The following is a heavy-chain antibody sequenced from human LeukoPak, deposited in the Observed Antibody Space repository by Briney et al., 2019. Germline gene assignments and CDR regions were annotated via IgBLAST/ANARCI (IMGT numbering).Heavy chain of an antibody. CDR2: ISWNSGSI. V-gene: IGHV3-9*01. CDR3: ARDGGSYRGYFDY. CDR1: GFTFDDYA. Sequence: PGGSLRLSCAASGFTFDDYAMHWVRQAPGKGLEWVSGISWNSGSIGYADSVKGRFTISRDNAKNSLYLQMNSLRAEDTAVYYCARDGGSYRGYFDYWGQGTLLTVSS. D-gene: IGHD1-26*01. J-gene: IGHJ4*02.